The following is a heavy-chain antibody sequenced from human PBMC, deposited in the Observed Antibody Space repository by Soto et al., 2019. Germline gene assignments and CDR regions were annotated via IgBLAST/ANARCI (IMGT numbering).Heavy chain of an antibody. CDR1: GFTFTSYG. V-gene: IGHV1-18*04. CDR3: ARDRESRGGYPFDH. J-gene: IGHJ4*02. D-gene: IGHD3-22*01. Sequence: QVQLVQSGAEVKKTGASVKVSCKASGFTFTSYGFTWVRQAPGQGLDWLGWISAFTGKTNYAQRLQGRLTMTRDTSTNTAYMELRSLRSDDTAVYYCARDRESRGGYPFDHWGQGTLVTVSS. CDR2: ISAFTGKT.